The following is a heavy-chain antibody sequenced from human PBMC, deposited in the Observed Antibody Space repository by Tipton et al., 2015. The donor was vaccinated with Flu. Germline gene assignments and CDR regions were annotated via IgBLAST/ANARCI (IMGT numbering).Heavy chain of an antibody. D-gene: IGHD4/OR15-4a*01. Sequence: LRLSCSVYGGSIVSSGHYWVWVRQSPGQGLECLGSIYYTGITYYKPSLKGRLTMALDTSKNQFSLNLMSVTAADTAVYYCARDRAGEDYDYGMDVWGQGTAVTVS. CDR2: IYYTGIT. V-gene: IGHV4-39*07. J-gene: IGHJ6*02. CDR1: GGSIVSSGHY. CDR3: ARDRAGEDYDYGMDV.